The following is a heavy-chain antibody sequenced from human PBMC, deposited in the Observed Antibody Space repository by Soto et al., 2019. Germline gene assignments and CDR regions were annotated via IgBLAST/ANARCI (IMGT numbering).Heavy chain of an antibody. CDR2: ISSNGGST. J-gene: IGHJ4*02. V-gene: IGHV3-64*01. CDR1: GFTFSSYA. D-gene: IGHD3-3*01. Sequence: EVQLVESGGGLVQPGGSLRLSCAASGFTFSSYAMHWVRQAPGKGLEYVSAISSNGGSTYYANSVKGRFTISRDNSKNTLYLQMGSLRAEDMAVYYCVSAYYDFWSGFEPIRNWGQGTLVTVSS. CDR3: VSAYYDFWSGFEPIRN.